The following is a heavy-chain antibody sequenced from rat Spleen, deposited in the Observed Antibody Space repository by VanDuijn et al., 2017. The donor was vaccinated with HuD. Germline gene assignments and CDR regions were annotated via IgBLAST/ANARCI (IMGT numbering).Heavy chain of an antibody. CDR1: GFIFSDYG. V-gene: IGHV5-34*01. CDR2: IRSHSGTI. Sequence: EVQLVESGGGLVQPGRSLHLSCVASGFIFSDYGISWIRQTPGKGLEWITYIRSHSGTIYYADTVKGRFTISRDNAKNTLYPQLSSLRSEDTALYYGARSTVWGDYFDYWGQGVMVTVSS. CDR3: ARSTVWGDYFDY. D-gene: IGHD1-1*01. J-gene: IGHJ2*01.